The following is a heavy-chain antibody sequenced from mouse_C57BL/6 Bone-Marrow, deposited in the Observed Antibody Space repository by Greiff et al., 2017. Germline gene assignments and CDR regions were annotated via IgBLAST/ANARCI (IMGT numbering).Heavy chain of an antibody. Sequence: VKLQQSGAELMKPGASVKLSCKATGYTFTGYWIAWVKRRPGHGLEWIGEILPGSGSTNYNEKFKGKATFTADTSSNTAYMQLSSLTAEDSAIYYCAREWGTGYFDYWGQGTTLTVSS. V-gene: IGHV1-9*01. CDR1: GYTFTGYW. D-gene: IGHD3-3*01. CDR2: ILPGSGST. J-gene: IGHJ2*01. CDR3: AREWGTGYFDY.